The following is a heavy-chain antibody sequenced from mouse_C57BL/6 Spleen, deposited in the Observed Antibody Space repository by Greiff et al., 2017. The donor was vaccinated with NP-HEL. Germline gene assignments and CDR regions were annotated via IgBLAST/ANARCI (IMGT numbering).Heavy chain of an antibody. D-gene: IGHD2-4*01. Sequence: QVQLKESGPELVKPGASVKISCKASGYSFTSYYIHWVKQRPGQGLEWIGWIYPGSGNTKYNEKFKGKATLTADTSSSTAYMQLSSLTSEDSAVYYGARWADYDYEHAMDYWGQGTSVTVSS. CDR1: GYSFTSYY. CDR2: IYPGSGNT. V-gene: IGHV1-66*01. J-gene: IGHJ4*01. CDR3: ARWADYDYEHAMDY.